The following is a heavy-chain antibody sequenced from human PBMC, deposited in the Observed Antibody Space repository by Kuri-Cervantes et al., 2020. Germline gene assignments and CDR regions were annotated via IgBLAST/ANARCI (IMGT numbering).Heavy chain of an antibody. CDR2: IRSKAYGGTT. CDR1: GFTFGDYA. J-gene: IGHJ3*02. Sequence: GESLKISCAASGFTFGDYAMSWFRQAPGKGLEWVSFIRSKAYGGTTEYTASVKGRFTISRDDSKSIAYLQMNSLKTEDTAVYYCARVPSSIVVVVAATSIDAFDIWGQGTMVTVSS. CDR3: ARVPSSIVVVVAATSIDAFDI. D-gene: IGHD2-15*01. V-gene: IGHV3-49*01.